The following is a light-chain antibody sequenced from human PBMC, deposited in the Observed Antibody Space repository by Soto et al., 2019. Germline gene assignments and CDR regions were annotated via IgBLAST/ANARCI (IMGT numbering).Light chain of an antibody. CDR2: GAS. V-gene: IGKV3-15*01. Sequence: EIVMTQSPATLSVSPGERATLSCRASQSVSSNLAWYQQKPGQAPRLLIYGASTRATGVPARFSGSGSGTEFTLTISSLQSEDFAVYYCQQYNNWPWMFGQGTKVDI. CDR1: QSVSSN. J-gene: IGKJ1*01. CDR3: QQYNNWPWM.